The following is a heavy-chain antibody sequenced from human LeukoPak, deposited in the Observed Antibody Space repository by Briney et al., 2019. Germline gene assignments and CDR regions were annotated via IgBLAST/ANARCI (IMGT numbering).Heavy chain of an antibody. D-gene: IGHD6-13*01. CDR2: IYASGST. V-gene: IGHV4-4*09. CDR1: DGSIGSYY. CDR3: ARGRHSGTYSYYHMDV. J-gene: IGHJ6*03. Sequence: PSETLSLTCAVYDGSIGSYYWSWIRQPPGKGLEWIGYIYASGSTNYNPSLKSRATISVDTSKNQFSLKVSSVTAADTAVYYCARGRHSGTYSYYHMDVWGRGTTVTVSS.